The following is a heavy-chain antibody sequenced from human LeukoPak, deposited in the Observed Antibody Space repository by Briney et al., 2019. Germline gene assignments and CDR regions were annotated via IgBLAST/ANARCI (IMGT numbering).Heavy chain of an antibody. CDR2: IWYDGSEK. CDR1: GFTFSAYG. V-gene: IGHV3-33*01. D-gene: IGHD3-22*01. Sequence: GSLRLSCAASGFTFSAYGLHWVRQAPGKGLEWLAVIWYDGSEKYYADSVKGRFTVSRDNSKNSLYLQMNSLRAEDTAVYYCARANYYDISGYDYWGQGTLVTVSS. J-gene: IGHJ4*02. CDR3: ARANYYDISGYDY.